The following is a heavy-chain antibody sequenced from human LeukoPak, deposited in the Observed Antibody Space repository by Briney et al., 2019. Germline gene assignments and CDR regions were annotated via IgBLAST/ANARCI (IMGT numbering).Heavy chain of an antibody. J-gene: IGHJ4*02. CDR3: AREDSWSRYPLYYFDY. CDR1: GFTFSSYS. V-gene: IGHV3-21*01. CDR2: ISSSSSYI. Sequence: PGGSLRLSCAASGFTFSSYSMNWVRQAPGKGLEWVSSISSSSSYIYYADSVKGRFTISRDNAKNSLYLQMNRLRAEDTAVYYCAREDSWSRYPLYYFDYWGQGTLVTVSS. D-gene: IGHD3-3*01.